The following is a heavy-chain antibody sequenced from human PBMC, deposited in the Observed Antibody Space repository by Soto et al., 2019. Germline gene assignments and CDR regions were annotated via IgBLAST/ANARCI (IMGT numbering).Heavy chain of an antibody. J-gene: IGHJ4*02. CDR3: ARMIAASGTAFEY. CDR1: GYSFISSW. D-gene: IGHD6-13*01. Sequence: GEALKISCQASGYSFISSWIGWVRQMPGKGLEWMGMIYPGDSDTRYSPSFQGQVTILADKSTSTAYLHWISLQSADTATYYCARMIAASGTAFEYWGQGAMGTVSS. CDR2: IYPGDSDT. V-gene: IGHV5-51*01.